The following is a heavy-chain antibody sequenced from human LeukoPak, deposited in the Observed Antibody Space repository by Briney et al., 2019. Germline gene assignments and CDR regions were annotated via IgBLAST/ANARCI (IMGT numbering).Heavy chain of an antibody. CDR2: IKHDGSEK. Sequence: GGSLRLSCAASGFTFSSYWVSWVRQAPGKGLEWVANIKHDGSEKYYVDSVKGRFTISRDNAKNSLYLQMNSLRAEDTAVYYCARGDYGSGSIYYYYYMDVWGKGTTVTVSS. D-gene: IGHD3-10*01. V-gene: IGHV3-7*01. CDR1: GFTFSSYW. J-gene: IGHJ6*03. CDR3: ARGDYGSGSIYYYYYMDV.